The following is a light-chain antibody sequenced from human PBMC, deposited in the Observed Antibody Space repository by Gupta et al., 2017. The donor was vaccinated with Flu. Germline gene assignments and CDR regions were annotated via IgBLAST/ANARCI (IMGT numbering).Light chain of an antibody. Sequence: EIVLTQSPATLSLSPGERATLSCRASQSVSRYLAWYQHKPGQAPRLLIYDASSRATGIRARFSGSGSGTDFTLTISSLEPEDFAVYYCQQRDSWPKAFGQGTLLEIK. CDR1: QSVSRY. V-gene: IGKV3-11*01. J-gene: IGKJ5*01. CDR2: DAS. CDR3: QQRDSWPKA.